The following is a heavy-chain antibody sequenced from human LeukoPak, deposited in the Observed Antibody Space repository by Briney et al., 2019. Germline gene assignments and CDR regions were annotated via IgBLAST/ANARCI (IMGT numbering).Heavy chain of an antibody. Sequence: GGSLRLSCAASGFTFRNAWMSWVRQAPGKGLEWVCRIKSKTDGGTTDYAAPVKGRFTISRDDSKNTLYLQMNSLKTEDTAVYYCTTDQYYGSELVSMDVWGQGTTVTVSS. V-gene: IGHV3-15*01. CDR3: TTDQYYGSELVSMDV. D-gene: IGHD3-10*01. CDR1: GFTFRNAW. J-gene: IGHJ6*02. CDR2: IKSKTDGGTT.